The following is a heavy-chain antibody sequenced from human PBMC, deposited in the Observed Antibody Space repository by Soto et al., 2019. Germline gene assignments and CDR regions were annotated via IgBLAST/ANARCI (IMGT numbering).Heavy chain of an antibody. V-gene: IGHV4-4*07. CDR1: GDSVSKYY. CDR3: ARSPAYGDYANLDT. D-gene: IGHD4-17*01. J-gene: IGHJ5*02. Sequence: QVQLQESGPGLVKPSETLSLTCTVSGDSVSKYYWNWIPQPAGKGLAWIGRIHSTRSPNYNPSLKSRVTMSVDTSKIQFSLKLNLPSVTAADTAVYYCARSPAYGDYANLDTWGQGTLVTVSS. CDR2: IHSTRSP.